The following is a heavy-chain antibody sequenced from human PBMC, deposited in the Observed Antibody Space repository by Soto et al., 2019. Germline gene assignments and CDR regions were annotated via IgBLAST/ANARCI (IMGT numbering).Heavy chain of an antibody. V-gene: IGHV2-5*02. Sequence: QITLKEAGPTLVRPTQTLTLTCTVPGFSLSTSGVGVPWIRQPPGKALEWLALIYWDDDNRYRPSLKSRLTITKDTSKNEVVLTMTNMDPVDTATYCCAHRGGDHVRYWGQGTLVTVSS. D-gene: IGHD4-17*01. CDR2: IYWDDDN. CDR3: AHRGGDHVRY. CDR1: GFSLSTSGVG. J-gene: IGHJ4*02.